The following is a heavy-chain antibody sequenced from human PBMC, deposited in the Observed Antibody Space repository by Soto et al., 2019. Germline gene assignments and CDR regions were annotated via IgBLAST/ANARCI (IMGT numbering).Heavy chain of an antibody. J-gene: IGHJ4*02. CDR1: GFIFKMYW. CDR3: TRGKRPISTGTGAY. Sequence: VSLRLSCAASGFIFKMYWMHWVRQSPGKGLVWISRIYNDGTYSDYADSVRGRFTISRDNVNDTLYLQMNNLRAEDSGLYYCTRGKRPISTGTGAYWGQGNQVTVSS. CDR2: IYNDGTYS. D-gene: IGHD3-10*01. V-gene: IGHV3-74*01.